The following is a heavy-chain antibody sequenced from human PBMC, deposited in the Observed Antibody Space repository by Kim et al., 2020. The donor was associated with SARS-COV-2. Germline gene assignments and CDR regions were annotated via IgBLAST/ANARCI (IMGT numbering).Heavy chain of an antibody. J-gene: IGHJ6*02. V-gene: IGHV3-23*01. CDR3: AKVRGGAFYYYGMDV. Sequence: GESLKISCAASGFTFNNYAMRWVRQATGKGLEWVSTLSGGGGGTSYADSVKGRFTISSDNSQSTLYLQMNSLRAEDTAVYFCAKVRGGAFYYYGMDVWGQGATVTVS. D-gene: IGHD1-26*01. CDR1: GFTFNNYA. CDR2: LSGGGGGT.